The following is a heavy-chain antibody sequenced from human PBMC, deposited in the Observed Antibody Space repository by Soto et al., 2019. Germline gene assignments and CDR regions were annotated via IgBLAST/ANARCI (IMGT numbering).Heavy chain of an antibody. CDR1: GYSFTGLD. J-gene: IGHJ4*02. CDR2: MEPSSGRT. V-gene: IGHV1-8*01. D-gene: IGHD1-26*01. Sequence: QVQLVQSGAEARVPGASVKVSCKASGYSFTGLDINWVRQTTGQGLEWMGWMEPSSGRTGYAQKFQGRVTMTRDTSINTAYMELNSLTSDDTAFYYCARGVTAGVDYWGQGTLVTVSS. CDR3: ARGVTAGVDY.